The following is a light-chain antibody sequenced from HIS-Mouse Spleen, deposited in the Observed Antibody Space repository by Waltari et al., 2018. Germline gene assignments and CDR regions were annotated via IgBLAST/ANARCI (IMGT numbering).Light chain of an antibody. CDR3: YSTDSSGNHRV. CDR2: EDS. V-gene: IGLV3-10*01. J-gene: IGLJ2*01. CDR1: ELPKKY. Sequence: SYELTQHPSVSVSPGQTARITCPGDELPKKYAYWYQQKSGQAPVLVIYEDSKRPSGIPERFSGSSSGTMATLTISGAQVEDEADYYCYSTDSSGNHRVFGGGTKLTVL.